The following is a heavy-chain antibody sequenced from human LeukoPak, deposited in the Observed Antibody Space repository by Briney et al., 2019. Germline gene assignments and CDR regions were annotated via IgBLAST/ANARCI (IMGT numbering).Heavy chain of an antibody. CDR2: IYDGGST. Sequence: GGSLRLSCAASGFTVSSHYMTWVHQAPGKGLEWVSVIYDGGSTYYADSVKGRFTISRDSSKNTLSLQMNSLTVEDMSVYYCARLPSYWGRGTLVTVSS. CDR3: ARLPSY. CDR1: GFTVSSHY. V-gene: IGHV3-66*02. J-gene: IGHJ4*02.